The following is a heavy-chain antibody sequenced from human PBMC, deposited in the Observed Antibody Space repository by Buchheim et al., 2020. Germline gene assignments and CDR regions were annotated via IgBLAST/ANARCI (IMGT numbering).Heavy chain of an antibody. Sequence: QVQLVESGGGVVQPGRSLRLSCAASGFTFSSYGMHWVRQAPGKGLEWVAVIWYDGSNKYYADSVKGRFTISRDNSKNTLYLQMNSLRADDTAVYYCARAYYDFWSGYYTQGYYYYYYGMDVWGQGTT. CDR2: IWYDGSNK. CDR1: GFTFSSYG. V-gene: IGHV3-33*01. J-gene: IGHJ6*02. D-gene: IGHD3-3*01. CDR3: ARAYYDFWSGYYTQGYYYYYYGMDV.